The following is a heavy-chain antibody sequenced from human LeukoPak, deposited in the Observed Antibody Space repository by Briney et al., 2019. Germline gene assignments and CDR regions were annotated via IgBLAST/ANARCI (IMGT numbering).Heavy chain of an antibody. D-gene: IGHD2-8*01. CDR3: TTDRMIYATNWAVSWFDP. CDR2: IYTSGTT. CDR1: GFTISSNY. V-gene: IGHV3-66*01. Sequence: QPGGSLRLSCAASGFTISSNYMSWVRQAPGKGLEWVSVIYTSGTTYYADSVKGRFTISRDNSKNTLYLQMNSLRAEDTAVYYCTTDRMIYATNWAVSWFDPWGQGTLVTVSS. J-gene: IGHJ5*02.